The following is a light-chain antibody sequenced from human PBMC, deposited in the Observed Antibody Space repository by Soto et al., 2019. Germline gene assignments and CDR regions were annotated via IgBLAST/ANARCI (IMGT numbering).Light chain of an antibody. CDR2: KGT. V-gene: IGLV2-23*01. CDR1: SSDIGAYDS. Sequence: LAQPASVSGSPGQSITISCTGASSDIGAYDSVSWYQQHPHKAPRLIIYKGTQRPSGVSNRFSGSTSGNAASLTISGLQAVDEADYFCCSSAPESTYVFGTGTKVTVL. J-gene: IGLJ1*01. CDR3: CSSAPESTYV.